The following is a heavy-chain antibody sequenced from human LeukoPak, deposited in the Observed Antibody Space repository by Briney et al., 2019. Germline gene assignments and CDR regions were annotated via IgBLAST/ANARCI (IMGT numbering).Heavy chain of an antibody. CDR2: IYYSGST. CDR1: GGSISSYY. D-gene: IGHD3-9*01. CDR3: ARYVPQRYYDILTGSYYFDY. J-gene: IGHJ4*02. Sequence: SETQSLTCTVSGGSISSYYWSWIRQPPGKGLEWIGYIYYSGSTNYNPSLKSRVTISVDTSKNQFSLKLSSVTAADTAVYYCARYVPQRYYDILTGSYYFDYWGQGTLVTVSS. V-gene: IGHV4-59*01.